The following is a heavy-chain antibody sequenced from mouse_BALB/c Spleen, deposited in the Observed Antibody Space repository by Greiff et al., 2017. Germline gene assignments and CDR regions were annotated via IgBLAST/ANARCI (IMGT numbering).Heavy chain of an antibody. CDR3: ARETGNYFDY. D-gene: IGHD4-1*01. J-gene: IGHJ2*01. CDR1: GFTFSSYA. CDR2: ISSGGSYT. V-gene: IGHV5-9-4*01. Sequence: EVKLVESGGGLVKPGGSLKLSCAASGFTFSSYAMSWVRQSPEKRLEWVAEISSGGSYTYYPDTVTGRFTISRDNAKNTLYLEMSSLRSEDTAMYYCARETGNYFDYWGQGTTLTVSS.